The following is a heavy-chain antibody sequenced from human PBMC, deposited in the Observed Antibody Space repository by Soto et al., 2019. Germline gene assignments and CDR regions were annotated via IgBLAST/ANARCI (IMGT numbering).Heavy chain of an antibody. J-gene: IGHJ5*02. V-gene: IGHV4-4*07. CDR2: IYTSGST. CDR3: ARGFVRGSYYYGSGSKNWFDP. Sequence: SETLSLTCTVSGGSISSYYWSWIRQPAGKGLEWIGRIYTSGSTNYNPSLKSRVTMSVDTSKNQFSLKLSSVTAADTAVYYCARGFVRGSYYYGSGSKNWFDPWGQGTLVTVSS. D-gene: IGHD3-10*01. CDR1: GGSISSYY.